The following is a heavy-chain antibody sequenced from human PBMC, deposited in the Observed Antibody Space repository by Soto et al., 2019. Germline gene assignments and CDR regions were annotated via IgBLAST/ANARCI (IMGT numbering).Heavy chain of an antibody. Sequence: QVQLVESRGGVVQPGRSLRLSCAASGFTFSSYGMHWVRQAPGKGLEWVAVIWYDGSNKYYADSVKGRFTISRDNSKNTLYLQMNSLRAEDTAVYYCARGRLWFGELLSRTYGMDVWGQGTTVTVSS. CDR2: IWYDGSNK. J-gene: IGHJ6*02. CDR1: GFTFSSYG. V-gene: IGHV3-33*01. CDR3: ARGRLWFGELLSRTYGMDV. D-gene: IGHD3-10*01.